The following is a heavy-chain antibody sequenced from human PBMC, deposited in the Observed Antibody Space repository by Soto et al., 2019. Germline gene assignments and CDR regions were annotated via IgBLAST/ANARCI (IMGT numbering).Heavy chain of an antibody. V-gene: IGHV3-23*01. CDR3: AKDPEVVVTAPDY. Sequence: EVQLLESGGGLVQPGGSLRLSCAASGFFFSSYAMSWVRQAPGKGLEWVSGIGGSGGYKSYADSVKGRFTISRDNSKNTLFLQMNSLRGGDTAVYYCAKDPEVVVTAPDYWGQGTLVTVSS. CDR1: GFFFSSYA. D-gene: IGHD2-21*02. CDR2: IGGSGGYK. J-gene: IGHJ4*02.